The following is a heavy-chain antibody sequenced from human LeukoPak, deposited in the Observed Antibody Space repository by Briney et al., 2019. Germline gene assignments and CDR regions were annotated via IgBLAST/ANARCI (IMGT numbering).Heavy chain of an antibody. D-gene: IGHD3-22*01. Sequence: PSETLSLTCTVSGGSISSSSYYWGWIRQPPGKGLEWIGYIYYSGSTYYNPSLKSRVTISVDTSKNQFSLKLSSVTAADTAVYYCARDGDSSGYSAFDIWGQGTMVTVSS. V-gene: IGHV4-31*03. CDR2: IYYSGST. J-gene: IGHJ3*02. CDR3: ARDGDSSGYSAFDI. CDR1: GGSISSSSYY.